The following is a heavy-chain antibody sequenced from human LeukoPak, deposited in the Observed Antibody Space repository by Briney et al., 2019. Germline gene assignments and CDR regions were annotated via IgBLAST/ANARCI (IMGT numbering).Heavy chain of an antibody. CDR1: GGTFSSYA. CDR2: IIPIFGTA. V-gene: IGHV1-69*13. J-gene: IGHJ5*02. Sequence: ASVKVSCKASGGTFSSYAISWVRQAPGQGLEWMGGIIPIFGTANYAQKFQGRVTITADESTSTAYMELSSLRSEDTAVYYCARDRGVELELGGLHNWFDPWGQGTLVTVSS. CDR3: ARDRGVELELGGLHNWFDP. D-gene: IGHD1-7*01.